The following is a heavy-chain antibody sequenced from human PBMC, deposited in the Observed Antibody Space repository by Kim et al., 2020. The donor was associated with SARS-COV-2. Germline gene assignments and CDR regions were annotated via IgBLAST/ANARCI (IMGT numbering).Heavy chain of an antibody. J-gene: IGHJ4*02. V-gene: IGHV3-23*01. CDR3: AKTLDSSGLYYFDY. CDR1: GFTFSSYA. D-gene: IGHD6-19*01. CDR2: ISDSGGRT. Sequence: GGSLRLSCAASGFTFSSYAMSWVRQAPGKGLEWVSGISDSGGRTYYADSVKGRFTISRDNSKNTLYLQMNSLGAAATAVYSCAKTLDSSGLYYFDYWVQG.